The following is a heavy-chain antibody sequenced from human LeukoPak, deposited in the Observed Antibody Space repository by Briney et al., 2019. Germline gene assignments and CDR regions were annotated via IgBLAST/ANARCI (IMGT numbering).Heavy chain of an antibody. CDR1: GFTFSDYY. V-gene: IGHV3-11*01. CDR2: ISSSGSTI. J-gene: IGHJ4*02. D-gene: IGHD2-2*01. Sequence: GSLRLSCAASGFTFSDYYMSWIRQAPGKGLEWVSYISSSGSTIYYADSVKGRFTISRDNSKNTLYLQMNSLRAEDTAVYYCAKGSSFSCHPYLFDYWGQGTLVTVSS. CDR3: AKGSSFSCHPYLFDY.